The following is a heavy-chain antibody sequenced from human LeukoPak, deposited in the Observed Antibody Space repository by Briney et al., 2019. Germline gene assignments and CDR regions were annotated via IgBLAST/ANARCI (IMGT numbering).Heavy chain of an antibody. Sequence: SETLSLTCSVSGGSISSGGHSWSWIRQPPGKGLEWIGYIYHSGSGSTYYNPSLKSRVTISIDKSKNQFSLKLNSVTAADTAVYYCARINDFWSGPTLDVWGQGTTVTVSS. J-gene: IGHJ6*02. CDR3: ARINDFWSGPTLDV. V-gene: IGHV4-30-2*01. D-gene: IGHD3-3*01. CDR1: GGSISSGGHS. CDR2: IYHSGSGST.